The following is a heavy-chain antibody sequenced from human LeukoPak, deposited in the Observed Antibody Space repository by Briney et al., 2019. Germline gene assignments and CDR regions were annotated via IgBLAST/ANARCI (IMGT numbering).Heavy chain of an antibody. CDR1: GFTFSSYS. Sequence: GGSXRLSCAASGFTFSSYSMNWVRQAPGKGLEWVSSISSSSSYIYYADSVKGRFIISRDNAKNSLYLQMNSLRAEDTAVYYCAKKGQRATVYYFDYWGQGTLVTVSS. D-gene: IGHD5-24*01. CDR2: ISSSSSYI. V-gene: IGHV3-21*01. J-gene: IGHJ4*02. CDR3: AKKGQRATVYYFDY.